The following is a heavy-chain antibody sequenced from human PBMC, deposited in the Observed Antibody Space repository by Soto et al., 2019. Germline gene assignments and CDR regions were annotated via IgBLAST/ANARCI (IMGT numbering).Heavy chain of an antibody. D-gene: IGHD3-22*01. Sequence: QVQLVQSGAEVKKPGSSVKVSCKVSGDTFSIYPISWVRQAPGQGLEWMGGINPIFGAADYAQKFQGRVTITAGKSTSTAYMELSSLRSEDTAVYYCAREDYEKAFDIWGQGIMVTVSS. CDR3: AREDYEKAFDI. CDR1: GDTFSIYP. J-gene: IGHJ3*02. V-gene: IGHV1-69*06. CDR2: INPIFGAA.